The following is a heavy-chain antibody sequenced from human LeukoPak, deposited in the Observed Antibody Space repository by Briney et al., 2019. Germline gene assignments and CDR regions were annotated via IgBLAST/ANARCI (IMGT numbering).Heavy chain of an antibody. CDR3: ARSITIFGVVTVMLSPGFDY. J-gene: IGHJ4*02. CDR2: IYYSGST. CDR1: GGSISSSSYY. Sequence: TSETLSLTCTVSGGSISSSSYYWGWIRQPPGKGLEWIGSIYYSGSTYYNPSLKSRVTISVDTSKNQFSLKLSSVTAADTAVYYCARSITIFGVVTVMLSPGFDYWGQGTLVTVSS. D-gene: IGHD3-3*01. V-gene: IGHV4-39*07.